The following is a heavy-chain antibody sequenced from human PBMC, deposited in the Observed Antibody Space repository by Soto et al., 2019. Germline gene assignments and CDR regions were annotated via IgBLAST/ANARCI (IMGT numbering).Heavy chain of an antibody. CDR2: ISSSGSTI. CDR1: GFTFSDYY. Sequence: PGGSLRLSCAASGFTFSDYYMSWIRQAPGKGLEWVSYISSSGSTIYYADSVKGRFTISRDNAKNSLYLQMNSLRAEDTAVYYCARGDIVLMVYAIRGMDVWGKGTTVTVSS. CDR3: ARGDIVLMVYAIRGMDV. V-gene: IGHV3-11*01. J-gene: IGHJ6*04. D-gene: IGHD2-8*01.